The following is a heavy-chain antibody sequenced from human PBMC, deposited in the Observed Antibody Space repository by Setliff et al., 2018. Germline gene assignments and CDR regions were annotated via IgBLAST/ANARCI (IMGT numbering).Heavy chain of an antibody. CDR2: ISGYYNKT. CDR1: GFVFITYA. V-gene: IGHV1-18*01. CDR3: AREGVDTRSSTDYRCYMDV. J-gene: IGHJ6*03. D-gene: IGHD5-18*01. Sequence: ASVKVSCKTSGFVFITYAITWVRQAPGQGLEWMGWISGYYNKTNYAQKFQDRVTMTTDTSTGTAYMELRSLRPDDTAVYYCAREGVDTRSSTDYRCYMDVWGQGTTVTVSS.